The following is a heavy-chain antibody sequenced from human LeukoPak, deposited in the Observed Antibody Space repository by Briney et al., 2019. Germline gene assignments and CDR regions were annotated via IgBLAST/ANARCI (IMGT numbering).Heavy chain of an antibody. Sequence: PSETLSLTCAVYGGSFSGYYWSWIRQPPGKGLEWIGEINHSGSTNYNPSLKSRVTISVDTSKNQFSLKLSSVTAADTAVYYCARSPGSYYYVSSGYYLFDYWGQGTLVTVSS. CDR2: INHSGST. V-gene: IGHV4-34*01. CDR1: GGSFSGYY. CDR3: ARSPGSYYYVSSGYYLFDY. J-gene: IGHJ4*02. D-gene: IGHD3-22*01.